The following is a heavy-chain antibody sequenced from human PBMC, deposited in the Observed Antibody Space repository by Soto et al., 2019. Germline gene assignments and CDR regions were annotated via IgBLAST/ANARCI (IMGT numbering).Heavy chain of an antibody. Sequence: ASVKVSCKASGYTFTSYAIGWVRQAPGQGLEWMGWISAYNGNTKYAQKLQGRVTMNTDTSTSTAYMELRSLRSDDTAVYYCARDHGGGITFEWGQGTLVTVSS. CDR1: GYTFTSYA. D-gene: IGHD3-16*01. CDR3: ARDHGGGITFE. J-gene: IGHJ4*02. V-gene: IGHV1-18*01. CDR2: ISAYNGNT.